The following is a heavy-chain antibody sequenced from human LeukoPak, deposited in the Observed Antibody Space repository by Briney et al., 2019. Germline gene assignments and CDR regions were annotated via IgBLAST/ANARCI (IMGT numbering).Heavy chain of an antibody. D-gene: IGHD3-3*01. Sequence: GGSLRLSCAASGFTFSTYAMSWVRQAPGKGLEWVSAISGSGGSTYYADSVKGRFTISRDNSKNTLYLQMNSLRAEDTAVYYCAKDRGFWSGYLRSFDYWGQGTLVTVSS. CDR2: ISGSGGST. V-gene: IGHV3-23*01. CDR3: AKDRGFWSGYLRSFDY. CDR1: GFTFSTYA. J-gene: IGHJ4*02.